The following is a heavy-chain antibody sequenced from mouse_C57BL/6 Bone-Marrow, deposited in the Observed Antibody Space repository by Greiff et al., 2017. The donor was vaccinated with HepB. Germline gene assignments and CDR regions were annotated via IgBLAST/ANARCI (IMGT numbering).Heavy chain of an antibody. Sequence: VQLQQSGPELVKPGASVKISCKASGYSFTGYYMNWVKQSPEKSLEWIGEINPSTGGTTYNQKFKAKATLTVDKSSSTAYMQLKSLTSEDSAVYYCARSDYYTQFAYWGQGTLVTVSA. CDR2: INPSTGGT. CDR3: ARSDYYTQFAY. J-gene: IGHJ3*01. D-gene: IGHD2-12*01. CDR1: GYSFTGYY. V-gene: IGHV1-42*01.